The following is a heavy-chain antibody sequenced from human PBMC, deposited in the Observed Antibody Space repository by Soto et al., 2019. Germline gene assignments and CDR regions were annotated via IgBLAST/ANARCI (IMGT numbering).Heavy chain of an antibody. CDR1: GGSLSSHY. CDR2: ISYSGST. CDR3: ARADPAASVGY. Sequence: TLSLTCTVSGGSLSSHYWTWLRQSPGKGLEWIGYISYSGSTYYNPSLKSRVSISADTSKNQFSLRMNSMIAAYTAVYYCARADPAASVGYWGQGTLVTVSS. D-gene: IGHD2-2*01. J-gene: IGHJ4*02. V-gene: IGHV4-59*11.